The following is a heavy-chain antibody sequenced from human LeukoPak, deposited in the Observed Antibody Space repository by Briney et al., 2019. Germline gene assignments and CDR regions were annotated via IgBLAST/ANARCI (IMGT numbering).Heavy chain of an antibody. CDR1: GGSISRSNW. Sequence: PSGTLSLTCAVSGGSISRSNWWSWVRQPPGKGLEWIGDILHSGDTNYNASLRSRLTISLDKSRNQFSLQLSSVTAADTAVYYCAGYNIPCTFEFWGPGTVVTVSS. CDR3: AGYNIPCTFEF. CDR2: ILHSGDT. V-gene: IGHV4-4*02. J-gene: IGHJ4*02. D-gene: IGHD1-14*01.